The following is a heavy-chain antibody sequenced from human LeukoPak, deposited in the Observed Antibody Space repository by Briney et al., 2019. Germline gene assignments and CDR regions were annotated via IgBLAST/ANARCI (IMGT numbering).Heavy chain of an antibody. Sequence: ASVKVSCKASGYTFTSYYMHWVRQAPGQGLEWMGIINPSGGSTSYAQKFQGRVTMTRDTSTSTVYMELSSLRSEDTAVYYCAKAPTNYDSSGYNAFDIWGQGTMVTVSS. CDR1: GYTFTSYY. D-gene: IGHD3-22*01. V-gene: IGHV1-46*01. J-gene: IGHJ3*02. CDR2: INPSGGST. CDR3: AKAPTNYDSSGYNAFDI.